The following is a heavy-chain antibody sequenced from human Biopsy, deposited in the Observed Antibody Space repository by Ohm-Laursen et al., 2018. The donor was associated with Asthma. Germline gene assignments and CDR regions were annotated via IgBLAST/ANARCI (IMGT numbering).Heavy chain of an antibody. J-gene: IGHJ4*02. V-gene: IGHV3-74*01. CDR1: GFTFSRYW. CDR3: LHGAEV. Sequence: SLRLSCSAAGFTFSRYWMHWVRQAPGKGLVWVSRISFDGTTTTYADSVRGRFTISRDNAKNTLYLQMNSLRAEDTAAYYCLHGAEVGGQGILVSVSS. CDR2: ISFDGTTT. D-gene: IGHD4-17*01.